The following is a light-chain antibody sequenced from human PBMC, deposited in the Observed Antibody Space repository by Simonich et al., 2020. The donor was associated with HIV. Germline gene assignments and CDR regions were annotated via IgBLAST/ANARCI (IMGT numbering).Light chain of an antibody. CDR3: QSADSSGLV. Sequence: SYELTQPPSVSVSPGQTARITCSGDALPKQYAYWYQQKPGQAPVLVIYKDSERPSGFPERFSGSSSGTTVTLTISGVQAEDEADYYCQSADSSGLVFGTGTKVTVL. V-gene: IGLV3-25*03. CDR2: KDS. J-gene: IGLJ1*01. CDR1: ALPKQY.